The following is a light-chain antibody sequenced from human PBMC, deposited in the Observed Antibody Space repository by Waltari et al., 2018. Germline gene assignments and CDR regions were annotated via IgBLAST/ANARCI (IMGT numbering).Light chain of an antibody. J-gene: IGKJ1*01. Sequence: DIVMTQSPDSLAVSLGERATINCKSSQSVFYSSNNRNYLGWYQHKAGQPPKLLIYWASTRESGVPDRFSGSGSGTDFTLTISNLQAEDVAVYYCQQYYATPRTFGQGTKVVIK. V-gene: IGKV4-1*01. CDR2: WAS. CDR3: QQYYATPRT. CDR1: QSVFYSSNNRNY.